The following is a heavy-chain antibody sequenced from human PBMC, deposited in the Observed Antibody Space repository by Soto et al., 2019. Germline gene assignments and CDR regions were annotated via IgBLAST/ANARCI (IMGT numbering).Heavy chain of an antibody. CDR2: IRSKGYGGTT. V-gene: IGHV3-49*03. CDR1: GFTFGDFG. D-gene: IGHD2-2*01. CDR3: ASLTSWSQEYYYGMDV. Sequence: GGSLRLSCTGSGFTFGDFGMSWFRQAPGKGLEWLSFIRSKGYGGTTESAASVRGRFITSRDDSKSIAYLQMNSLKTEDTAVYYCASLTSWSQEYYYGMDVWGQGTTVTSP. J-gene: IGHJ6*02.